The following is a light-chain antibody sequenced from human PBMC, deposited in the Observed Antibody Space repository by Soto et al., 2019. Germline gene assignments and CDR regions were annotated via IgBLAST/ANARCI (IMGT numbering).Light chain of an antibody. Sequence: QSALTQPASVSGSLGQSITISCTGTSGDVGAYNFVSWFQHYPGKAPKIILYDVISRPSGVSNPFSGSKSGNTATLTISGPQAEDESNYYCSSFTTTDILVLGGGTKLTVL. CDR2: DVI. CDR1: SGDVGAYNF. J-gene: IGLJ3*02. CDR3: SSFTTTDILV. V-gene: IGLV2-14*03.